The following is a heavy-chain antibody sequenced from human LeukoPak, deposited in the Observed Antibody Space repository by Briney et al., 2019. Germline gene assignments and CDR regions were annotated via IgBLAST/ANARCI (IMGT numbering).Heavy chain of an antibody. CDR1: GYTFTGYY. CDR3: ARDSSYGSGSYFLNLVAFDY. D-gene: IGHD3-10*01. Sequence: ASVKVSCKASGYTFTGYYMHWVRQAPGQGLEWMGWINPNSGGTNYAQKFQGRVTMTRDTSISTAYMELSRLRSDDTAVYYCARDSSYGSGSYFLNLVAFDYWGQGTLVTVSS. J-gene: IGHJ4*02. CDR2: INPNSGGT. V-gene: IGHV1-2*02.